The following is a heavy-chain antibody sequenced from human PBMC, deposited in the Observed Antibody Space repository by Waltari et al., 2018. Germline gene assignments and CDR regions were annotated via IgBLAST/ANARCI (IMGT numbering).Heavy chain of an antibody. CDR1: GGTFSSYA. D-gene: IGHD5-12*01. J-gene: IGHJ5*02. V-gene: IGHV1-69*01. Sequence: QVQLVQSGAEVKKPGSSVKVSCKASGGTFSSYAISWVRQAPGQGLEWMGGISPIVGTANDAPKFQGRVTITADESTSTAYMELSSLRSEDTAVYYCARRSRDGYNFDWFDPWGQGTLVTVSS. CDR2: ISPIVGTA. CDR3: ARRSRDGYNFDWFDP.